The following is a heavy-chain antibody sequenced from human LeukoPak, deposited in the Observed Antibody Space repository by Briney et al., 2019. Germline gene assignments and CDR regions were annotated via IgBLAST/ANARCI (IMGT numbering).Heavy chain of an antibody. CDR3: AKSLYGSGSYYNWFDP. J-gene: IGHJ5*02. V-gene: IGHV4-38-2*02. CDR1: GYSISSGYY. D-gene: IGHD3-10*01. CDR2: IYHSGST. Sequence: PSETLSLTCTVSGYSISSGYYWGWIRQPPGKGLEWIGSIYHSGSTNYNPSLKRRVTISLDTSKNQFSLKLSSVTAADTAVYYCAKSLYGSGSYYNWFDPWGQGTLVTVSS.